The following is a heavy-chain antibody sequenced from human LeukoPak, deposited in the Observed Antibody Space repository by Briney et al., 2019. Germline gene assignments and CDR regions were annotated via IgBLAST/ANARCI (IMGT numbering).Heavy chain of an antibody. CDR2: ISTYNGNT. D-gene: IGHD6-19*01. J-gene: IGHJ4*02. V-gene: IGHV1-18*01. CDR3: ARSSLAVAGSVFDY. Sequence: SVKVSCKASGYTFTSYGISWVRPAPGQGVEWMGWISTYNGNTHYAQKLQGRVTMTTDTSTSTAYMELRSLRSDDTAVYYCARSSLAVAGSVFDYWGQGTLVTVSS. CDR1: GYTFTSYG.